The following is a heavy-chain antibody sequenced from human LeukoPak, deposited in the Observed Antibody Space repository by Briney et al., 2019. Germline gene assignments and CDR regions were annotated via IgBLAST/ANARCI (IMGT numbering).Heavy chain of an antibody. Sequence: SETLSLTCAVYGGSFSGYYWSWIRQPPGKGLEWIGEINHSGSTNYNPSLKSRVTKSVDTSKNQFSLKLSSVTAADTAVYYCARGHWESPFDYWGQGTLVTVSS. D-gene: IGHD7-27*01. CDR3: ARGHWESPFDY. CDR1: GGSFSGYY. V-gene: IGHV4-34*01. J-gene: IGHJ4*02. CDR2: INHSGST.